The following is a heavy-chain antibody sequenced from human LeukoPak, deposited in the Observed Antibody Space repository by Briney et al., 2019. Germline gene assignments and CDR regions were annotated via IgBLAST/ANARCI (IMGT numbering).Heavy chain of an antibody. J-gene: IGHJ4*02. Sequence: GGSLRLSCAASGFTFSSHGMNWVRQAPGKGLEWVSGIRGDGVTTYYADSVKGRFTISRDNSKNTLYLQMNSLRAEDTAVYYCAKGDCSSVSSWDYFDNWGQGTLVTVSS. D-gene: IGHD2-2*01. CDR1: GFTFSSHG. CDR3: AKGDCSSVSSWDYFDN. CDR2: IRGDGVTT. V-gene: IGHV3-23*01.